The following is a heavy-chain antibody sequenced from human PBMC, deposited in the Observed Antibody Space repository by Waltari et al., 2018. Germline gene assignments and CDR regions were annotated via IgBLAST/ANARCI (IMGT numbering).Heavy chain of an antibody. J-gene: IGHJ4*02. D-gene: IGHD6-19*01. V-gene: IGHV4-61*02. CDR1: GDSISSADYY. Sequence: QVLLQESGPGLMQASQNLSLTCTVSGDSISSADYYWSWIRRPAGKEMQWIGRVSSTGGANYDPSLKRRATISVDSSKNQFSLSLTSVTAADTATYYCAREDLAVRKTGGFDYWGQGVLVSVSS. CDR3: AREDLAVRKTGGFDY. CDR2: VSSTGGA.